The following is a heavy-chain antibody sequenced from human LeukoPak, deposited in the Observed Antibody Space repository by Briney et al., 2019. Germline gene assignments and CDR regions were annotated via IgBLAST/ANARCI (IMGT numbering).Heavy chain of an antibody. CDR2: ISPSSTYI. J-gene: IGHJ3*02. D-gene: IGHD4-11*01. CDR1: GFTFRSYS. Sequence: PGGSLRLSCAASGFTFRSYSMTWVRQAPGKGLEWVSAISPSSTYIYYGDSVKGRFTISRDNAKNTLNLQMNNLRAEDTAVYYCASLTRLADAFDIWGQGTMVTVSS. V-gene: IGHV3-21*01. CDR3: ASLTRLADAFDI.